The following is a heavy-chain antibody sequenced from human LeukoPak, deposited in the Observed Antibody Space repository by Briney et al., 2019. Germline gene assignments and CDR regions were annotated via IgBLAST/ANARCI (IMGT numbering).Heavy chain of an antibody. Sequence: GGSLRLSCAASGFTFSSYGMSWVRQAPGKGLEWVGFIRSKAYGGTTEYAASVKGRFTISRDDSKSIAYLQMNSLKTEDTAVYYCTSWYSSGWYYFDYWGQGTLVTVSS. J-gene: IGHJ4*02. CDR1: GFTFSSYG. CDR2: IRSKAYGGTT. D-gene: IGHD6-19*01. CDR3: TSWYSSGWYYFDY. V-gene: IGHV3-49*04.